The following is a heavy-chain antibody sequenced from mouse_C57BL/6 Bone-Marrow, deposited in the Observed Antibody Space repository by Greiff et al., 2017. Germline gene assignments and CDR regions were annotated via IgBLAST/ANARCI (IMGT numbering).Heavy chain of an antibody. Sequence: VQLQQSGAELVRPGASVKLSCTASGFNIKDDYMHWVKQRPEQGLEWIGWIDPENGDTAYASKFQGKATITADTSSNTAYLQLSSLTSEDTAVYYCTTEGFFDYWGQGTTLTVSS. CDR3: TTEGFFDY. J-gene: IGHJ2*01. D-gene: IGHD3-3*01. CDR2: IDPENGDT. CDR1: GFNIKDDY. V-gene: IGHV14-4*01.